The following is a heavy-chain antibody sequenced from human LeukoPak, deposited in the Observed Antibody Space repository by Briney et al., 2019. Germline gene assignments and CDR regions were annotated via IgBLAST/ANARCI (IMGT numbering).Heavy chain of an antibody. CDR3: AREGGVYYDY. V-gene: IGHV4-38-2*02. CDR1: GYSISSGYY. CDR2: IYHSGRT. Sequence: SETLSLTCTVSGYSISSGYYWGWIRQPPGKGLEWIGSIYHSGRTFYNPSLKSRVTISVDTSKNQFSLKLSSVTAADTAVYYCAREGGVYYDYWGQGTLVTVSS. J-gene: IGHJ4*02. D-gene: IGHD2-8*01.